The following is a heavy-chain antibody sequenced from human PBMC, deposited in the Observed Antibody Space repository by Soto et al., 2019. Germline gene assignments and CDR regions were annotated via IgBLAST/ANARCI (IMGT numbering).Heavy chain of an antibody. V-gene: IGHV4-4*02. Sequence: QVQLQESGPGLVKPSGTLSLTCAVSGGSINSYNWWSWVRQPPGKGLEWIGEIYHSGSTNYNPSPKSRVTISVDTSKNQFSLKLSSVTAADTAVYYCASLPATSDFDYWGQGTLVTVSS. J-gene: IGHJ4*02. CDR2: IYHSGST. D-gene: IGHD2-2*01. CDR1: GGSINSYNW. CDR3: ASLPATSDFDY.